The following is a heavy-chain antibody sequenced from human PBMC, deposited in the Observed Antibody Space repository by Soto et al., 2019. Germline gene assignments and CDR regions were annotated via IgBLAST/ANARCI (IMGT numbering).Heavy chain of an antibody. J-gene: IGHJ6*02. V-gene: IGHV1-69*06. D-gene: IGHD6-25*01. Sequence: QEELVQSGAEVKKPGSSVNVSCKASGGTFASYSITWARQAPGQRLEWMGEIIPLLKTVNYAQKFQSRVTITGDRSTSTVYMALSRLRSDDTAVYYCARDPVDLFGYMDVWGHGTTVTVS. CDR2: IIPLLKTV. CDR3: ARDPVDLFGYMDV. CDR1: GGTFASYS.